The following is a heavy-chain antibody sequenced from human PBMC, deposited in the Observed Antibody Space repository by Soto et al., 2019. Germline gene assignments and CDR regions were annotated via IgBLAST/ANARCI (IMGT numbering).Heavy chain of an antibody. Sequence: LRLSCAASGFTFTSNSMNWVRQAPGKGLEWISYITSSSSTIYYADSVKGRFTISRDNAKNSLYLQMNSLRDDDTAVYYCARGRVGTAYFDYWGQGALVTVPQ. V-gene: IGHV3-48*02. CDR2: ITSSSSTI. D-gene: IGHD2-21*02. CDR3: ARGRVGTAYFDY. CDR1: GFTFTSNS. J-gene: IGHJ4*02.